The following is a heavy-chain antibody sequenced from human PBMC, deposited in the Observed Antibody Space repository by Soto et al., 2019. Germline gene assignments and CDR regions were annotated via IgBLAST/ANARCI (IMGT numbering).Heavy chain of an antibody. D-gene: IGHD6-6*01. CDR3: ARTRYSSSSGWFDP. J-gene: IGHJ5*02. V-gene: IGHV1-2*02. CDR1: GYTFTGYY. Sequence: ASVKVSCKASGYTFTGYYMHWVRQAPGQGLEWMGWINPNSGGTNYAQKFQGRVTMTRDTSISTAYMELSRLRSDDTAVYYCARTRYSSSSGWFDPWGQGTLVTVSS. CDR2: INPNSGGT.